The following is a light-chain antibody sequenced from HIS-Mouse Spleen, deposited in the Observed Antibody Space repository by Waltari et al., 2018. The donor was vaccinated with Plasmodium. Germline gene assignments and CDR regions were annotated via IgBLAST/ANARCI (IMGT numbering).Light chain of an antibody. CDR3: QQYKNWSFT. CDR2: GAS. Sequence: ELVMTQSPATLSVSPGARATLSCRASQSVSSNLACYQQKPGQAPRLLIYGASTRATVIPARFSGSGSGTEFTLTISSLQSEDFAVYYCQQYKNWSFTFGPGTKVDIK. J-gene: IGKJ3*01. V-gene: IGKV3-15*01. CDR1: QSVSSN.